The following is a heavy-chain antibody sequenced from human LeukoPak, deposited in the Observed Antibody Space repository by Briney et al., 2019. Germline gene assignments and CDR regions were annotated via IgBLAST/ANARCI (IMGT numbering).Heavy chain of an antibody. D-gene: IGHD4-23*01. Sequence: PGGSLRLSCTACGFSFSGHWMHWARQLPGKGLVWVSRISPTGSTTSYADSVKGRFTVSRDNAKNTLYLQMNSLRVEDTAVYYCARGRPHGNDYWGQGTLVTVSS. CDR1: GFSFSGHW. CDR2: ISPTGSTT. J-gene: IGHJ4*02. CDR3: ARGRPHGNDY. V-gene: IGHV3-74*01.